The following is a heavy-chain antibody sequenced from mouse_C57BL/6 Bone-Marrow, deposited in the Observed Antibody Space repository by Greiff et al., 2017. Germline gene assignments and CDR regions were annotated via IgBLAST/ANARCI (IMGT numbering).Heavy chain of an antibody. CDR3: ARDYDWYFDV. Sequence: QVQLQQSGAELAKPGASVKLSCKASGYTFTSYWLHWGKQRPGQGLEWIGYINPSSGYTKYNQKFKDKATLTADKSSSTAYMQLSSLTYEDSAGYYCARDYDWYFDVWGTGTTVTVSS. CDR2: INPSSGYT. V-gene: IGHV1-7*01. CDR1: GYTFTSYW. D-gene: IGHD2-4*01. J-gene: IGHJ1*03.